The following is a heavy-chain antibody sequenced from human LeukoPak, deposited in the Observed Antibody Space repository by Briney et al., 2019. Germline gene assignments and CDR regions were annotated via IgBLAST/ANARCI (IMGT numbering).Heavy chain of an antibody. V-gene: IGHV1-2*02. CDR3: ARAPNYCSSTSCQSLGY. CDR1: GYTFTGYY. D-gene: IGHD2-2*01. CDR2: INPNSGGT. J-gene: IGHJ4*02. Sequence: ASVKVSCKASGYTFTGYYMHWVRQAPGQGREWMGWINPNSGGTNYAQKFQGRVTMTRDTSISTAYMELSRLRSDDTAVYYCARAPNYCSSTSCQSLGYWGQGTLVTVCS.